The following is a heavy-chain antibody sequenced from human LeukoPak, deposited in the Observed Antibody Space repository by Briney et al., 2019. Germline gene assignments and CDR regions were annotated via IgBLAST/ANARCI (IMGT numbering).Heavy chain of an antibody. CDR2: VYSSGTT. Sequence: PSETLSLTCTVSGGSISGSYWTWIRQPAGKGLEWIGRVYSSGTTNYNPSLKSRITMSADTSKNQFSLNMRSVTAADTALYYCARGPGDGYNGDWFDPWGQGTLVTVSS. CDR1: GGSISGSY. V-gene: IGHV4-4*07. J-gene: IGHJ5*02. CDR3: ARGPGDGYNGDWFDP. D-gene: IGHD5-24*01.